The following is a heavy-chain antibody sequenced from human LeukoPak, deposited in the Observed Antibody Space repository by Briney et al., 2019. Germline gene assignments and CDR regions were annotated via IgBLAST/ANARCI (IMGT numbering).Heavy chain of an antibody. D-gene: IGHD6-19*01. CDR3: ARDRVAVAGTED. J-gene: IGHJ4*02. CDR2: IIPIFGTA. Sequence: SGKVSCKASGGTFSSYAISWVRQAPGQGLEWMGGIIPIFGTANYAQKFQGRVTITADESTSTAYMELSSLRSEDTAVYYCARDRVAVAGTEDWGQGTLVTVSS. CDR1: GGTFSSYA. V-gene: IGHV1-69*13.